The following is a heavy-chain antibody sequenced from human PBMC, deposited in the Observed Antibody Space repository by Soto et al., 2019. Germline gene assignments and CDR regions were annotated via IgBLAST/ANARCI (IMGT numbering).Heavy chain of an antibody. D-gene: IGHD4-4*01. J-gene: IGHJ6*03. CDR2: IREGGGSK. Sequence: GGSLRLSCAASGFTFSSYGMHWVRQAPGKGLEWVAVIREGGGSKYYADSVKGRFTISRDNSKNTLYLQMNSLRVEDTALYYCAKSGSNYFHYYYMDVWGKGTTVTVSS. V-gene: IGHV3-30*18. CDR1: GFTFSSYG. CDR3: AKSGSNYFHYYYMDV.